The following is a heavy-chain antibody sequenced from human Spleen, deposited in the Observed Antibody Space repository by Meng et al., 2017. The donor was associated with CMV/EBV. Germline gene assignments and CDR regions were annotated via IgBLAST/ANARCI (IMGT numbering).Heavy chain of an antibody. J-gene: IGHJ4*02. Sequence: FTFTNYGMHWVRQTPVKGLEWVAFIRDDGSNKYYTDSVKGRFTISRDNSKNTLYLQMNSLRTEDTAVYYCAKVLGYCSTTSCFFDYWGQGTLVTVSS. CDR2: IRDDGSNK. CDR1: FTFTNYG. V-gene: IGHV3-30*02. D-gene: IGHD2-2*01. CDR3: AKVLGYCSTTSCFFDY.